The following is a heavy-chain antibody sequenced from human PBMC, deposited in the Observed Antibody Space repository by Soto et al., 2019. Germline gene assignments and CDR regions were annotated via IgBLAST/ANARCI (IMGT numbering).Heavy chain of an antibody. Sequence: GGSLRLSCAASGFTFSSYSMNWVRQAPGKGLEWVSSISSSSSYIYYADSVKGRFTISRDNAKNSLYLQMNSLRAEDTAVYYCARFGDIVLMVYSQLDYWGQGTLVTVSS. V-gene: IGHV3-21*01. CDR3: ARFGDIVLMVYSQLDY. D-gene: IGHD2-8*01. CDR1: GFTFSSYS. CDR2: ISSSSSYI. J-gene: IGHJ4*02.